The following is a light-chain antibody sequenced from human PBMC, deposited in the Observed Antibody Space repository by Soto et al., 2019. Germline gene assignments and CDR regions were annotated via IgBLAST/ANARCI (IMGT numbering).Light chain of an antibody. CDR3: QEYIQWPPGM. J-gene: IGKJ1*01. Sequence: EIVLTQSPGTLSLAPGERATLSCRASQSVSNNYLAWYQQKPGQDPRRLINDTSTRAPGISARFSGSGSGTEFTITISSLQSEDLAVYYCQEYIQWPPGMFGPGTKVDIK. CDR1: QSVSNN. CDR2: DTS. V-gene: IGKV3-15*01.